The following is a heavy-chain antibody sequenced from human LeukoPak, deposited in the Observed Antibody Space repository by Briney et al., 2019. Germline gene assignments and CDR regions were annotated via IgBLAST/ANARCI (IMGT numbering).Heavy chain of an antibody. CDR3: VRDLGGRSGH. CDR1: GFTFSSNW. V-gene: IGHV3-74*01. D-gene: IGHD1-26*01. CDR2: INEDGSTT. Sequence: GGSLRLSCAASGFTFSSNWMHWVRQAPGKGLVWVSRINEDGSTTNYADSVKGRSTIFRDDAKNTLYLQMNSLRAEDTAVYYCVRDLGGRSGHWGQGTLVTVSS. J-gene: IGHJ4*02.